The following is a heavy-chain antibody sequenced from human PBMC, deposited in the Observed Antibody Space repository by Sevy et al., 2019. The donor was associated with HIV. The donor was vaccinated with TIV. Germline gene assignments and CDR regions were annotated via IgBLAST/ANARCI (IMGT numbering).Heavy chain of an antibody. Sequence: ASVTVSCMAAGFTFSPSVVQWVRQTRGQRLEWIGRIAVGSGDTIYAQKFQERLTIARDMSTYTAYMELGSLRSDDAALYFCAARRRDAVAFDHWGQGTLVTVSS. CDR1: GFTFSPSV. J-gene: IGHJ4*02. V-gene: IGHV1-58*01. CDR2: IAVGSGDT. D-gene: IGHD2-15*01. CDR3: AARRRDAVAFDH.